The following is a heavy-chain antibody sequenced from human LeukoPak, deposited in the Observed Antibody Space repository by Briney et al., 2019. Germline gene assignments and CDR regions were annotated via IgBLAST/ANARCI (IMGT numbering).Heavy chain of an antibody. CDR1: GFTFSSYS. V-gene: IGHV3-48*04. J-gene: IGHJ1*01. CDR3: ARVGASRQGDFQH. D-gene: IGHD1-26*01. Sequence: GGSLRLSCAASGFTFSSYSMNWVRQAPGKGLEWVSYISSSSSTIYYADSVKGRFTISRDNAKNSLYLQMNSLRAEDTAVYYCARVGASRQGDFQHWGQGTLVTVSS. CDR2: ISSSSSTI.